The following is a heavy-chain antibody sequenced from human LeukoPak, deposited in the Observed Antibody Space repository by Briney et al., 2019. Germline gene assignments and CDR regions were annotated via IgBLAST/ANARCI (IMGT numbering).Heavy chain of an antibody. D-gene: IGHD4-23*01. Sequence: PGGSLRLSCAASGFRFSNYAMSWVRQAPGKGLEWVSTISGTGGSTYYADSVKGRFTISRDNSKNTLFLHMNSLRAEDTALYYCAKSPTVGAAFDIWGQGTMVTVSS. CDR1: GFRFSNYA. V-gene: IGHV3-23*01. J-gene: IGHJ3*02. CDR3: AKSPTVGAAFDI. CDR2: ISGTGGST.